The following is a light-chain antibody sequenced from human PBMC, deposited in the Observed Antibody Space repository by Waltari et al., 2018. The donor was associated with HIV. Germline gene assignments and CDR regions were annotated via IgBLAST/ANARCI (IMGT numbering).Light chain of an antibody. CDR3: QAWDSSTGI. J-gene: IGLJ1*01. CDR1: KLGDKY. V-gene: IGLV3-1*01. CDR2: QDD. Sequence: SYDLTQPPSVSVSPGQTASLTCSGDKLGDKYASWYQQKPGQSPVLVIYQDDKRPSGIPERFSGSNSGNTATLTISGTQAMDEADYYCQAWDSSTGIFGTGTKVTVL.